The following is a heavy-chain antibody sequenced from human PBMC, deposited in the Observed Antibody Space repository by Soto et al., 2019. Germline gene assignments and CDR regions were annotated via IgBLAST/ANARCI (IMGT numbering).Heavy chain of an antibody. Sequence: GPTLVNPTETLTLTCVVSGYSFNDIRMGVSWIRQPPGKPLEWLADVFSDDTKFYSASLKARLTVSQDSSNSQVVLHMTKTDPVDTATYYCARIRSAGGYYFDSWGQGFLVTVSS. D-gene: IGHD3-22*01. V-gene: IGHV2-26*01. CDR1: GYSFNDIRMG. J-gene: IGHJ4*02. CDR2: VFSDDTK. CDR3: ARIRSAGGYYFDS.